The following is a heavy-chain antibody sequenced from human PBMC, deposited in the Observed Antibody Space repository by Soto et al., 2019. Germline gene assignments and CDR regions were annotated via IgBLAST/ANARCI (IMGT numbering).Heavy chain of an antibody. J-gene: IGHJ4*02. Sequence: SETLSLTCSVSGGSMNSPHYYWSWIRQHPGKGLEWIGYIYYNGATYFNPSLKSRLTILLDMSNNQFSLRLSSVTAADSAVYYCARGSTTGGITFESWGQGTLVTVSS. CDR3: ARGSTTGGITFES. CDR1: GGSMNSPHYY. CDR2: IYYNGAT. D-gene: IGHD4-17*01. V-gene: IGHV4-31*03.